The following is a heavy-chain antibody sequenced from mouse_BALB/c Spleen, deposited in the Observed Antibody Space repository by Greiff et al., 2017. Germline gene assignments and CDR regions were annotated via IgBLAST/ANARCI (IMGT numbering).Heavy chain of an antibody. CDR1: GFTFSDYG. Sequence: EVQGVESGGGLVQPGGSRKLSCAASGFTFSDYGMAWVRQAPGKGPEWVAFISNLAYSIYYADTVTGRFTISRENAKNTLYLEMSSLRSEDTAMYYCARHGRGLDYWGQGTSVTVAS. J-gene: IGHJ4*01. V-gene: IGHV5-15*02. CDR2: ISNLAYSI. CDR3: ARHGRGLDY.